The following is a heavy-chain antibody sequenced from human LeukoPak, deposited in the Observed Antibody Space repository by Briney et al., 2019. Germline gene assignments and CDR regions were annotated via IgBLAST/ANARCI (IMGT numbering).Heavy chain of an antibody. V-gene: IGHV3-48*01. CDR2: ISHGSTRL. CDR3: ARDPGYSYAMDS. J-gene: IGHJ4*02. CDR1: GFTFSTYS. Sequence: GGSLRLSCAASGFTFSTYSMNWVRQAPGKGLEWISHISHGSTRLFYADSVEGRFTVSRDDAKSSLYLQTNGLRVDDTAVYYCARDPGYSYAMDSWGQGTLVTVSS. D-gene: IGHD5-18*01.